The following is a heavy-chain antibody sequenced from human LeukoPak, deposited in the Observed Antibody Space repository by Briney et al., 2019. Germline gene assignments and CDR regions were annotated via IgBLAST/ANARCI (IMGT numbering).Heavy chain of an antibody. V-gene: IGHV4-59*12. Sequence: SETLSLTCTVSGGSISSYYWSWIRQPPGKGLEWIGYIYYSGSTNYNPSLKSRVTISVDTSKNQFSLKLSSVTAADTAVYYCAGGIAAAAWFDPWGQGTLVTVSS. J-gene: IGHJ5*02. CDR3: AGGIAAAAWFDP. CDR1: GGSISSYY. CDR2: IYYSGST. D-gene: IGHD6-13*01.